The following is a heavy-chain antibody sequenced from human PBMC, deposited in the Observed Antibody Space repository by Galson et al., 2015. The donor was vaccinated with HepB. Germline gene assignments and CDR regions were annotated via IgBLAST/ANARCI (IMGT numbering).Heavy chain of an antibody. J-gene: IGHJ5*02. D-gene: IGHD4-23*01. CDR1: GYTFTSYD. CDR3: ARLQSNSNWFDP. CDR2: MNPNSGNT. Sequence: SVTVSCKASGYTFTSYDINWVRQATGQGLGWMGWMNPNSGNTGYAQKFQGRVTMTRNTSISTAYMELSSLRSEDTAVYYCARLQSNSNWFDPWGQGPRSPSPQ. V-gene: IGHV1-8*01.